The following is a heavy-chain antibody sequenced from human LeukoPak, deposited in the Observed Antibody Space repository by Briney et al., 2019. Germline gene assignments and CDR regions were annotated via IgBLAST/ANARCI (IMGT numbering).Heavy chain of an antibody. J-gene: IGHJ4*02. V-gene: IGHV4-38-2*02. CDR3: AREGLGRLYYDFWSGYRYYFDY. D-gene: IGHD3-3*01. CDR2: IYHSGST. CDR1: GYSISSGYY. Sequence: SETLSLTCTVSGYSISSGYYWGWIRQPPGKGLEWIGSIYHSGSTHYNPSLKSRVTISVDTSKNQFSLKLSSVTAADTAVYYCAREGLGRLYYDFWSGYRYYFDYWGQGTLVTVSS.